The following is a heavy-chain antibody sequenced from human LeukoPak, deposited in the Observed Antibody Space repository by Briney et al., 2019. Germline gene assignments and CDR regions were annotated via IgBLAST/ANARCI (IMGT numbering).Heavy chain of an antibody. D-gene: IGHD3-10*01. CDR1: GFTFSSYG. Sequence: PGGSLRLSCAASGFTFSSYGMHWVRQAPGKGLEWVAVIWYDGSNKYYADSVKGRFTISRDNSKNTLYLQMNSLRAEDTAVYYCAREWGSKNEKLLWFGESGGAFDIWGQGTMVTVSS. CDR2: IWYDGSNK. J-gene: IGHJ3*02. V-gene: IGHV3-33*01. CDR3: AREWGSKNEKLLWFGESGGAFDI.